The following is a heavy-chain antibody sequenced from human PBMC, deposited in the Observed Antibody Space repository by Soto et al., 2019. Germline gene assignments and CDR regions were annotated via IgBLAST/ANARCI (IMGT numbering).Heavy chain of an antibody. Sequence: VASVKVSCKVSGYTLTELSMHWVRQAPGKGLEWMGGFDPEDGETIYAQKFQGRVTMTEDTSTDTAYMDLSSLRSEDTAVYYCVTAPSSGYYFFFDYWGQGTLVTVSS. CDR1: GYTLTELS. D-gene: IGHD3-22*01. V-gene: IGHV1-24*01. CDR2: FDPEDGET. J-gene: IGHJ4*02. CDR3: VTAPSSGYYFFFDY.